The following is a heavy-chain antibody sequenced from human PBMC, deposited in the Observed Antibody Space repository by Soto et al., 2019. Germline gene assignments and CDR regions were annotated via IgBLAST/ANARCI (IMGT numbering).Heavy chain of an antibody. CDR1: GYTFTSYG. J-gene: IGHJ6*02. D-gene: IGHD1-1*01. CDR3: ARDRYRATPGDYYYGMDV. CDR2: ISTYNGNT. V-gene: IGHV1-18*01. Sequence: XSVKVSFNASGYTFTSYGISWVRQSPGQGLEWMGWISTYNGNTNFTQKLQGRVTMTTDTSTSTAYMELRSLRSDDTDVYYCARDRYRATPGDYYYGMDVWGQGTTVTVSS.